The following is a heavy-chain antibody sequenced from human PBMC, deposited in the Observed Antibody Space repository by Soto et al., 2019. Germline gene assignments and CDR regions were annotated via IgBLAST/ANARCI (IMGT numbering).Heavy chain of an antibody. CDR3: ARRNSWWELDS. J-gene: IGHJ4*02. D-gene: IGHD1-26*01. CDR2: ISYDGSNT. V-gene: IGHV3-30-3*01. CDR1: GFIFRNYA. Sequence: GGSLRLSCEASGFIFRNYAIHWVRQAPGKGPEWLAIISYDGSNTYFADSVKGRFTISRDNSRNTVYLQMNSLRPEDTAVYYCARRNSWWELDSWGQGTQVTVSS.